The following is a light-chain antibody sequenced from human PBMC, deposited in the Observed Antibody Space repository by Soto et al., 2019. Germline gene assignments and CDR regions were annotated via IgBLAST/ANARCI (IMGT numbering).Light chain of an antibody. CDR3: QSYDNSLSGYVV. J-gene: IGLJ2*01. Sequence: QSVLTQPLSVSGAPGQRVIISCTGSGSNIGAGSDVHWYQQLPGSAPKVLIFGNNNRPSGVPDRFSASKSGTSASLAITGLQPEDEADYYCQSYDNSLSGYVVFGGGTKLTVL. CDR1: GSNIGAGSD. CDR2: GNN. V-gene: IGLV1-40*01.